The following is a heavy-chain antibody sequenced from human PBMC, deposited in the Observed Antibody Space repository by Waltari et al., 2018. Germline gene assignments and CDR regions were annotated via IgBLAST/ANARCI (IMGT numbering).Heavy chain of an antibody. D-gene: IGHD1-26*01. CDR1: GGGSFSGYY. V-gene: IGHV4-34*01. Sequence: QVQLQQWGAGLLKPSETLSLTCAVYGGGSFSGYYWSWIRQPPGKGLEWIGEIDHSGSTNDHPSLKKRLPISLDTSKTQFSLKMRSVTAADTAVYYCARADRGRSGKYASPAWGPWGQGTLVTVSS. CDR3: ARADRGRSGKYASPAWGP. CDR2: IDHSGST. J-gene: IGHJ5*02.